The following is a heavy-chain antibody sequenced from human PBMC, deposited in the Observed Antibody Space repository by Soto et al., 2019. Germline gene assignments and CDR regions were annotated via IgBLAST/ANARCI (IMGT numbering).Heavy chain of an antibody. J-gene: IGHJ5*02. CDR1: GGSISSYY. CDR3: ARGPGGYSRSWSSLLDNWFDP. Sequence: QVQLQESGPGLVKPSETLSLTCTVSGGSISSYYWSWIRQPPGKGLEWIGYIYYSGSTNYNPSLKSRVTISVDSAKNQFSLKLSSVTAADTAVSYCARGPGGYSRSWSSLLDNWFDPWVQGTLVTVSS. V-gene: IGHV4-59*01. D-gene: IGHD6-13*01. CDR2: IYYSGST.